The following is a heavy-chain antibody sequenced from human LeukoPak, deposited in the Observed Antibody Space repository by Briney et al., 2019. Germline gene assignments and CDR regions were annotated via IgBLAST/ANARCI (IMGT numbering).Heavy chain of an antibody. Sequence: PRRSLRLSCAASGFTLSSYGMHWVRQAPGKGLEWVAVISYDGSNKYYADSVKGRFTISKDNAKNTLYLQMNSLRAEDTAVYYCAKEQAGAADYWGQGTLVSVSS. V-gene: IGHV3-30*18. D-gene: IGHD6-19*01. CDR1: GFTLSSYG. J-gene: IGHJ4*02. CDR3: AKEQAGAADY. CDR2: ISYDGSNK.